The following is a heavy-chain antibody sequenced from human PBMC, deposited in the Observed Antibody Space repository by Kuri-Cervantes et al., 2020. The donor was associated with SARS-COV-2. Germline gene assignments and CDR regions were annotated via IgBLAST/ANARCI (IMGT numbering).Heavy chain of an antibody. CDR2: IYPGDSDT. Sequence: KVSCKGSGYSFSSYWIAWVRQVPGKGLECTGIIYPGDSDTTYSPSFQGQVTISADKSISTAYLQWSSLKASDTAIYYCARLSITIFGALTAPFDSWGQGTLVTVSS. J-gene: IGHJ5*01. D-gene: IGHD3-3*01. V-gene: IGHV5-51*01. CDR3: ARLSITIFGALTAPFDS. CDR1: GYSFSSYW.